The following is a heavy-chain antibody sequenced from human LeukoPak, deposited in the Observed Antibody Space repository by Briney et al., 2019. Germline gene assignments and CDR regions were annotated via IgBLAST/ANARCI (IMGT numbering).Heavy chain of an antibody. CDR3: ARTSYYYDSSGYHYYMDV. J-gene: IGHJ6*03. CDR1: GFTFSSYS. D-gene: IGHD3-22*01. CDR2: ISSSSSTI. Sequence: GGSLRLSCAASGFTFSSYSMNWVRQAPGKGLEWVSYISSSSSTIYYADSVKGRFTISRDNAKNSLYLQMNSLRAEDTAVYYCARTSYYYDSSGYHYYMDVWGKGTTVTVSS. V-gene: IGHV3-48*01.